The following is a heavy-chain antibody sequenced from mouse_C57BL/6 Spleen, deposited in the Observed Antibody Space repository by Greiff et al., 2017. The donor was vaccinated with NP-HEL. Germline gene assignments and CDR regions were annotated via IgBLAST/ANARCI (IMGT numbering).Heavy chain of an antibody. Sequence: QVQLKESGAELVKPGASVKLSCKASGYTFTSYWMHWVKQRPGQGLEWIGMIHPNSGSTNYNEKFKSKATLTVDKSSSTAYMQLSSLTSEDSAVYYCARSYGSSHWYFDVWGTGTTVTVSS. CDR1: GYTFTSYW. CDR3: ARSYGSSHWYFDV. CDR2: IHPNSGST. D-gene: IGHD1-1*01. J-gene: IGHJ1*03. V-gene: IGHV1-64*01.